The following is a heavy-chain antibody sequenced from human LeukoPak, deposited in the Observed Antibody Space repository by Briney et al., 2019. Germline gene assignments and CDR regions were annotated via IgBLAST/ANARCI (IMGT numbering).Heavy chain of an antibody. V-gene: IGHV1-18*01. CDR2: ISAYNGNT. Sequence: ASVKVSCKASGGTFSSYAISWVRQAPGQGLEWMGWISAYNGNTNYAQKLQGRVTMTTDTSTSTAYMELRSLRSDDTAVYYCARDSPRGNTYPPPHWGQGSLVTVSS. CDR1: GGTFSSYA. J-gene: IGHJ4*02. D-gene: IGHD1-14*01. CDR3: ARDSPRGNTYPPPH.